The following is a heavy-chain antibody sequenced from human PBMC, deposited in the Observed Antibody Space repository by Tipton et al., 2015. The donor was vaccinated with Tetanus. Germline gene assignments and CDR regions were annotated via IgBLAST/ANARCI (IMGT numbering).Heavy chain of an antibody. CDR2: IYYSGST. V-gene: IGHV4-59*01. Sequence: LRLSCTVSGGSINSYYWSWIRQPPGKGLEWIGYIYYSGSTNYNPSLKSRVTISVDTSKNQFSLKLSSVTAADTAVYYCARFRPDYGDYWGQGTLVTVSS. D-gene: IGHD2-2*01. CDR1: GGSINSYY. J-gene: IGHJ4*02. CDR3: ARFRPDYGDY.